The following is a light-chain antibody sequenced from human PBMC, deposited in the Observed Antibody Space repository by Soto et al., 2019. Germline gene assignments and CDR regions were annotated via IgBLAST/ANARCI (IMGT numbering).Light chain of an antibody. CDR1: QTLRRTY. CDR2: GAS. V-gene: IGKV3-20*01. J-gene: IGKJ1*01. Sequence: EIVLMQSPGTLSLSPGERATLSSSASQTLRRTYIAWYQQKPGQAPRVLIYGASKRATGIPDRFSGSGSGTDFSLTISRLEPEDFAVYYCQQYHSSLWTFGQGTKVDIK. CDR3: QQYHSSLWT.